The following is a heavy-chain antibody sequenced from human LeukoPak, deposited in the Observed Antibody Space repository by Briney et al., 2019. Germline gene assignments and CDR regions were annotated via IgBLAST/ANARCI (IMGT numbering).Heavy chain of an antibody. D-gene: IGHD4-17*01. V-gene: IGHV1-2*06. J-gene: IGHJ4*02. CDR3: ARADDRDRYGDSNFDY. CDR1: GYTFSDYY. Sequence: GASVKVSCKSSGYTFSDYYMHWVRQAPGQGLEWMGRINPNTGGTDHAQKFQGRVTMTRDTSISTAYMELSSLRFDDTAVYYCARADDRDRYGDSNFDYWGQGTLVTVSS. CDR2: INPNTGGT.